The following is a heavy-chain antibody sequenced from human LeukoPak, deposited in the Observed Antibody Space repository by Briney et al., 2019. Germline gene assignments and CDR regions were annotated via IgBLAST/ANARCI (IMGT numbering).Heavy chain of an antibody. Sequence: SETLSLTCAVYGGSFSGYYWSWIRQPPGKGLEWIGEINHSGSTNYNPSLKSRVTISVDTSKNQFPLKLSSVTAADTAVYYCAREGAYYDILTGYYKSPHYFDYWGQGTLVTVSS. CDR3: AREGAYYDILTGYYKSPHYFDY. V-gene: IGHV4-34*01. CDR2: INHSGST. J-gene: IGHJ4*02. D-gene: IGHD3-9*01. CDR1: GGSFSGYY.